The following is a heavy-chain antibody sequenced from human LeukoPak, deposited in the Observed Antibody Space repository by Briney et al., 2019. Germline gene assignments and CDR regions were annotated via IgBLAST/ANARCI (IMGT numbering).Heavy chain of an antibody. CDR2: IYPGDSDT. CDR3: ARQAITTPHNFDY. Sequence: GASLQISSKGSGYSFTNYWIGWVRQMPGKGLEWMGIIYPGDSDTRYSPSFEGQVTISADKSISTAYLQWSSLKASDTAMYYCARQAITTPHNFDYWGQGTLVTVSS. J-gene: IGHJ4*02. CDR1: GYSFTNYW. D-gene: IGHD1-1*01. V-gene: IGHV5-51*01.